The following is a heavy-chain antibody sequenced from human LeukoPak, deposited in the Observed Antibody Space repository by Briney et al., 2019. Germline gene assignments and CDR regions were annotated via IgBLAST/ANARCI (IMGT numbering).Heavy chain of an antibody. CDR3: AKGFCGSCYDFDY. Sequence: ETLSLTCAVYGGSFSGYYWSWIRQAPGKGLEWVSAISGSGGSTYYADSVKGRFTISRDNSKNTLYLQMNSLRAEDTAVYYCAKGFCGSCYDFDYWGQGTLVTVSS. D-gene: IGHD2-15*01. CDR2: ISGSGGST. CDR1: GGSFSGYY. V-gene: IGHV3-23*01. J-gene: IGHJ4*02.